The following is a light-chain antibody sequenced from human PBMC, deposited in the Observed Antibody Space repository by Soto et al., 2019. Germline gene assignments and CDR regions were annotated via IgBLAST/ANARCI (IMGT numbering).Light chain of an antibody. J-gene: IGLJ1*01. V-gene: IGLV2-14*01. CDR1: SSDIGGYNY. Sequence: QSVLTQPASVSGSPGQSITISCTETSSDIGGYNYVSWYQQHPGEAPKLMIFEVSNRPSGVSNRFSGSRSGNTASLTISGLQAEDEADYYCSSYTSSSSHYVFGTGTKVTVL. CDR2: EVS. CDR3: SSYTSSSSHYV.